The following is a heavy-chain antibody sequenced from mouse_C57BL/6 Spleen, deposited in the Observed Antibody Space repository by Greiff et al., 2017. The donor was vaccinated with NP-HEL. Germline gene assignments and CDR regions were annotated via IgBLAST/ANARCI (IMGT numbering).Heavy chain of an antibody. V-gene: IGHV2-6-1*01. CDR1: GFSLTSYG. CDR3: ARQAYYSNYYYAMDY. Sequence: VQLQESGPGLVAPSQSLSITCTVSGFSLTSYGVHWVRQPPGKGLEWLVVIWSDGSTTYNSALKSRLSISKDNSKSQVFLKMNSLQTDDTAMYYCARQAYYSNYYYAMDYWGQGTSVTVSS. D-gene: IGHD2-5*01. J-gene: IGHJ4*01. CDR2: IWSDGST.